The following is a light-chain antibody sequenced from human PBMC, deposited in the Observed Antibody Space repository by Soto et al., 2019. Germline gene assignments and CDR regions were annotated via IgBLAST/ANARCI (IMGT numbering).Light chain of an antibody. CDR1: Y. CDR3: MHRIEFPGT. CDR2: PLS. V-gene: IGKV2-40*01. Sequence: YRDSYLQKRGQSTQLLIYPLSFPASGVQDRFSGSGSGTAFTLKISRVEAEDVGVYYCMHRIEFPGTVGQGTKVEIK. J-gene: IGKJ1*01.